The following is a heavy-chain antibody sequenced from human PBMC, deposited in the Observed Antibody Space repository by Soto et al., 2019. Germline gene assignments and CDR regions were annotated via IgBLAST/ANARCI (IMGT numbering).Heavy chain of an antibody. J-gene: IGHJ5*02. CDR1: GFTFSDYA. CDR3: ARVGRPQHLLTGFDN. D-gene: IGHD3-16*01. Sequence: ESGGGVVQPGWSLRLSCVTSGFTFSDYAMHWVRQAPGKGLEWVAAIRPDGSNRYYADSVKGRFTISRDISKNTLYLQMSSLRADDTAVYFCARVGRPQHLLTGFDNWGQGTLVTVSS. V-gene: IGHV3-33*01. CDR2: IRPDGSNR.